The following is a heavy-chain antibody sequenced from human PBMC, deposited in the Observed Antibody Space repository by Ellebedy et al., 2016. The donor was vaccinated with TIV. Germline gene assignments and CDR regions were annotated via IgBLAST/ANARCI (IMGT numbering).Heavy chain of an antibody. CDR3: AGDLDV. J-gene: IGHJ4*02. CDR2: INNDGSST. CDR1: RVPFRSYW. V-gene: IGHV3-74*01. Sequence: GESLKISCAASRVPFRSYWMHWVRQAPGEGLVWVARINNDGSSTNYADSVKGRFTISRDNAESILYLQMNRLRVEDTAMYYCAGDLDVWGQGILVTVSS. D-gene: IGHD3-3*01.